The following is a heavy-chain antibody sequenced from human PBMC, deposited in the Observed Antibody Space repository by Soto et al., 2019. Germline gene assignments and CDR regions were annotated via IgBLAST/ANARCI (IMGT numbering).Heavy chain of an antibody. CDR2: ISAYNGNT. V-gene: IGHV1-18*01. J-gene: IGHJ6*02. CDR3: ARAPRSKRIAVAGSVVDV. D-gene: IGHD6-19*01. CDR1: GYTFTSYG. Sequence: ASVKVSCKASGYTFTSYGISWVRQAPGQGLEWMGWISAYNGNTNYAQKLQGRVTMTTDTSTSTAYMELRSLRSDDTAVYYCARAPRSKRIAVAGSVVDVWGQGTTVTVSS.